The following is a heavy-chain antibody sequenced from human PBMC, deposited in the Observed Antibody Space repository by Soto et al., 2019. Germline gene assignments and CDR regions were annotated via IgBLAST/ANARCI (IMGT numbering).Heavy chain of an antibody. CDR1: GFTFGTYV. V-gene: IGHV3-23*01. J-gene: IGHJ2*01. D-gene: IGHD6-6*01. Sequence: EVQMLESGGGLVQPGGSLRLSCAASGFTFGTYVMSWVRQAPGKGLERVSSISSNGVTTYYADSVKGRLTISRGNSKNTLFLQMNSLRVEDTAIYYCAREAGGSSSPGWYFDLWGRGTLVTVSS. CDR3: AREAGGSSSPGWYFDL. CDR2: ISSNGVTT.